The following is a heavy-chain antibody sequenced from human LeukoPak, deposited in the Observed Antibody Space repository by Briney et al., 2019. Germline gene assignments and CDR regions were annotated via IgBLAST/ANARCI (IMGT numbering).Heavy chain of an antibody. V-gene: IGHV1-58*01. CDR1: GFTFISSA. D-gene: IGHD3-22*01. J-gene: IGHJ4*02. CDR2: IVVGSGNT. Sequence: SVTVSCKTSGFTFISSAVQWVRRARGQRLEWIGWIVVGSGNTNYAQKFQERVTITRDMSTSTAYMELSSLRSEDTAVYYCAADPSYSSGYRYYFDYWGQGTLVTVSS. CDR3: AADPSYSSGYRYYFDY.